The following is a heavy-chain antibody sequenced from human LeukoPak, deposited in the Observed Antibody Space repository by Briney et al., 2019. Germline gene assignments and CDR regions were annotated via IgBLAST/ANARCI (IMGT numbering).Heavy chain of an antibody. Sequence: GGSLRLSCAASGFTFSSYAMSWVRQAPGKGLEWVSAISGSGGSTYYADSVKGRFTISRDNSKNTLYLQMNSLRAEDTAVYYCAKETVTTNYYYYGMDVWGQGTTVTVSS. CDR2: ISGSGGST. V-gene: IGHV3-23*01. CDR1: GFTFSSYA. J-gene: IGHJ6*02. CDR3: AKETVTTNYYYYGMDV. D-gene: IGHD4-11*01.